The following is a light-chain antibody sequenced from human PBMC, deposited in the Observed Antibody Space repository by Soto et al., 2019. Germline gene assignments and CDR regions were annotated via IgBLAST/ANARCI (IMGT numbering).Light chain of an antibody. V-gene: IGLV2-8*01. CDR2: EVS. CDR3: SSYADSIVL. Sequence: QSVLTQPPSASGSPGQSVTISCTGTSSDVGGYNYVSWYQQHPGKAPKLMISEVSKRPSGVPDRFSGSKSGNTASLPVSGLQAEDEADYYCSSYADSIVLFGGGTKLTVL. CDR1: SSDVGGYNY. J-gene: IGLJ2*01.